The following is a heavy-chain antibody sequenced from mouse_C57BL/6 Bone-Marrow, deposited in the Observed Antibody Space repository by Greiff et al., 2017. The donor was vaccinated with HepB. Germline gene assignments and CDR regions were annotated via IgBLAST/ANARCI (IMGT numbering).Heavy chain of an antibody. CDR3: ARRLRRPHYYAMDY. CDR1: GFTFSDYG. Sequence: EVKLMESGGGLVKPGGSLKLSCAASGFTFSDYGMHWVRQAPEKGLEWVAYISSGSSTIYYADTVKGRFTISRDNAKNTLFLQMTSLSSEDTAMYYCARRLRRPHYYAMDYWGQGTSVTVSS. D-gene: IGHD2-2*01. J-gene: IGHJ4*01. CDR2: ISSGSSTI. V-gene: IGHV5-17*01.